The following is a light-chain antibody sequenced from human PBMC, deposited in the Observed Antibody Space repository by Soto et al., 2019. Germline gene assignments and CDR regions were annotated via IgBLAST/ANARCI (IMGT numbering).Light chain of an antibody. CDR3: SSHSSTSHYV. J-gene: IGLJ1*01. CDR1: SSDVGGDH. V-gene: IGLV2-14*03. CDR2: DVS. Sequence: QSVLTQPASVSGSPGQSIAISCSGTSSDVGGDHVSWYQHHPGKVPRLIIYDVSNRPSGISNRFSGSKSDNTASLTISGLQADDEADYYCSSHSSTSHYVFGTGTQVTVL.